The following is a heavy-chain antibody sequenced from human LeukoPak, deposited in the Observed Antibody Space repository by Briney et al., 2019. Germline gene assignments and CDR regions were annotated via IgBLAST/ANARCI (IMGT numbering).Heavy chain of an antibody. CDR3: ARDLGSAAEELNYYYYGMDV. CDR2: INTNTGNP. J-gene: IGHJ6*02. CDR1: GYTFTSYA. D-gene: IGHD6-13*01. V-gene: IGHV7-4-1*02. Sequence: ASVRVSRKASGYTFTSYAMNWVRQAPGQGLEWMGWINTNTGNPTYAQGFTGRLVFSLDTSVSTAYLQISSLKAEDTAVYYCARDLGSAAEELNYYYYGMDVWGQGTTVTVSS.